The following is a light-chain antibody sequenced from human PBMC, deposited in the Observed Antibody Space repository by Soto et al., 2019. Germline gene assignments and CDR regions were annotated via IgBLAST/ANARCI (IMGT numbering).Light chain of an antibody. Sequence: QSALTQPASVSGSPGQSITISCTGTSSDVGSYNLVSWYQQHPGKAPKVMIYDGDRRPSGVSDRFSGSKSGNTASLTISGLQAEDEADYYCCSYTHSRIVLFGGGTKLTVL. J-gene: IGLJ3*02. CDR2: DGD. CDR3: CSYTHSRIVL. CDR1: SSDVGSYNL. V-gene: IGLV2-23*01.